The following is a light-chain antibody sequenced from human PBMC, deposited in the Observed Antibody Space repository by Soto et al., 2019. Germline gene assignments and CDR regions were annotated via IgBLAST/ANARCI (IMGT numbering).Light chain of an antibody. V-gene: IGKV1-5*03. CDR1: QSIDTW. J-gene: IGKJ1*01. Sequence: QMTQSPATLAASVGDRVSITCRASQSIDTWLAWYQQKPGKAPNLLIYKASRLESGVSSRFSGSGSGTEFTLTISSLQLEDFGTYYCQEYRNDYGTFGQGTKVDIK. CDR2: KAS. CDR3: QEYRNDYGT.